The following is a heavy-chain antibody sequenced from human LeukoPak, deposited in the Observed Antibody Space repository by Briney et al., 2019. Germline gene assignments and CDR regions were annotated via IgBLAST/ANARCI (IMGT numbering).Heavy chain of an antibody. CDR2: LYYSGST. V-gene: IGHV4-59*02. CDR1: GGSVSSYY. J-gene: IGHJ6*04. Sequence: SETLSLTCTVSGGSVSSYYWSWIRQPPGKGLEWIGYLYYSGSTNYNPSLKSRVTISVDTSKNQFSLKLSSVTAADTAVYYCAIGDGDYDYYYYYGMDVWGKGTTVTVSS. D-gene: IGHD4-17*01. CDR3: AIGDGDYDYYYYYGMDV.